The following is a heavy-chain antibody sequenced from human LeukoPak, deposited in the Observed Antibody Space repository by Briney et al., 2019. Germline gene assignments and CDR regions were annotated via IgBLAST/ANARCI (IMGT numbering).Heavy chain of an antibody. J-gene: IGHJ4*02. CDR3: ARVFLSSGWYGVDY. D-gene: IGHD6-19*01. CDR1: GFTFSDYY. V-gene: IGHV3-11*01. Sequence: GGSLRLSCAASGFTFSDYYMSWIRQAPGEGLEWVSYISGSAYIIHYADSVKGRFTMSRDNAKNSLYLQMNSLRAEDTAVYYCARVFLSSGWYGVDYWGQGTLVSVSS. CDR2: ISGSAYII.